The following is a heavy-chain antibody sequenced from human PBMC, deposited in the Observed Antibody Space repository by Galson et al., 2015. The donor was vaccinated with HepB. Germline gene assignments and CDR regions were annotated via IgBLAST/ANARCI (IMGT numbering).Heavy chain of an antibody. CDR1: GFTFSSYS. V-gene: IGHV3-48*01. J-gene: IGHJ4*02. D-gene: IGHD3-10*01. Sequence: SLRLSCAASGFTFSSYSMNWVRQAPGKGLEWVSYISSSSSTIYYADSVKGRFTISRDNAKNSLYLQMNSLRAEDTAVYYCAGASHINEFGFDYWGQGTLVTVSS. CDR2: ISSSSSTI. CDR3: AGASHINEFGFDY.